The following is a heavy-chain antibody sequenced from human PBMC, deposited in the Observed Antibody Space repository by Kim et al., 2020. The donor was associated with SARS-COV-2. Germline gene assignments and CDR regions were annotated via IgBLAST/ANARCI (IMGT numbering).Heavy chain of an antibody. CDR1: GFTFDDYA. J-gene: IGHJ4*02. Sequence: GGSLRLSCAASGFTFDDYAMHWVRQAPGKGLEWVSGISWNSGSIGYADSVKGRFTISRDNAKNSLYLQMNSLRAEDTALYYCAKVGVSAGGYYFDYWGQGTLVTVSS. V-gene: IGHV3-9*01. CDR3: AKVGVSAGGYYFDY. CDR2: ISWNSGSI. D-gene: IGHD1-26*01.